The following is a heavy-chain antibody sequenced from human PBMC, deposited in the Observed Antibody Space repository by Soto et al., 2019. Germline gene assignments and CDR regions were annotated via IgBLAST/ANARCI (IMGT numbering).Heavy chain of an antibody. CDR1: GGTFSSYN. CDR3: AFQDVVTVVTPWGALDL. V-gene: IGHV1-69*08. Sequence: QVQLVQSGAEVKKPGSSVKVSCKASGGTFSSYNINWVRQAPGQGLEWMGRIIPILGTTHYTQKLQGRLTITADKSTTTAYMDLSSLRDEDTAIYYCAFQDVVTVVTPWGALDLWGQGTMVTVAS. CDR2: IIPILGTT. J-gene: IGHJ3*01. D-gene: IGHD2-21*02.